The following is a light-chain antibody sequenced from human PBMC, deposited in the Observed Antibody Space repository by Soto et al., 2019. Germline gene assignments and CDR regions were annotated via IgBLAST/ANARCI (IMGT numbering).Light chain of an antibody. CDR2: EVS. Sequence: QSALTQPASVSGSPGQSITISCTGTSSDVGTYNYVSWYQQHADKAPKLVIYEVSNRPSGVSNRFSGSKSGNTASLTISGLQAEDEADYYCSSYAGSSNVFGTGTKLTVL. V-gene: IGLV2-14*01. CDR1: SSDVGTYNY. CDR3: SSYAGSSNV. J-gene: IGLJ1*01.